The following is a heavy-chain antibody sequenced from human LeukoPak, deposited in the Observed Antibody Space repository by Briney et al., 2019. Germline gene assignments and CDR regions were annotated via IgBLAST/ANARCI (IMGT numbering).Heavy chain of an antibody. CDR2: ISDSGGST. V-gene: IGHV3-23*01. J-gene: IGHJ3*02. Sequence: SGGSLRLSCAASGFTFSISAMSWVRQAPGKGLEWVSGISDSGGSTFYADSVKGRFTISRDNSKNILYLQMNSLRADDTAVYYCASHPFRADAFDIWGQGTMVSVSS. CDR3: ASHPFRADAFDI. CDR1: GFTFSISA.